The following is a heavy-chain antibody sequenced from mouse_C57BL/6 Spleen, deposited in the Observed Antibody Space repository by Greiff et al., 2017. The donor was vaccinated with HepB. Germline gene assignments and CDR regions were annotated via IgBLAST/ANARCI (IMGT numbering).Heavy chain of an antibody. CDR1: GYTFTSYW. J-gene: IGHJ2*01. CDR2: IYPGSGST. CDR3: ARGYYGSSCDY. V-gene: IGHV1-55*01. Sequence: VQLQQSGAELVKPGASVKMSCKASGYTFTSYWITWVKQRPGQGLEWIGDIYPGSGSTNYNEKFKSKATLTVDTSSSTAYMQLSSLTSEGSAVYYCARGYYGSSCDYWGQGTTLTVSS. D-gene: IGHD1-1*01.